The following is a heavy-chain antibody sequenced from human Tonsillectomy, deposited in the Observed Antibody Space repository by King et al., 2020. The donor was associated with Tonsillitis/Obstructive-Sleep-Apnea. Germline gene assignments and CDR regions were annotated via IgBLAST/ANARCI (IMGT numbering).Heavy chain of an antibody. V-gene: IGHV3-30*18. CDR2: ISYDGSNK. Sequence: VQLVQSGGGVVQPGRSLRLSCAASGFTFSSYGMHWVRQAPGKGLEWVAVISYDGSNKYYADSVKGRFTISRDNSKNTLYLQMNSLRAEDTAVYYCAKEIEFYDFWSVYYYYYYYGMDVWGQGTTVTVSS. J-gene: IGHJ6*02. D-gene: IGHD3-3*01. CDR1: GFTFSSYG. CDR3: AKEIEFYDFWSVYYYYYYYGMDV.